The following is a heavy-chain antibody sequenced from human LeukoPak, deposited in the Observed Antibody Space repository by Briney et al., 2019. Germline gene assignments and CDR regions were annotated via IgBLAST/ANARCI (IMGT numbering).Heavy chain of an antibody. V-gene: IGHV3-43*02. Sequence: GGSLRLSCAASGFTFYDYAMHWVRQAPGKGLEWVSNINKDGSRTYYADSVKGRFTISRDNSKNSLYLQMNSLRTEDSALYYCATWAFYHNLDVWGRGTTVTVSS. CDR3: ATWAFYHNLDV. J-gene: IGHJ6*02. CDR1: GFTFYDYA. D-gene: IGHD1-14*01. CDR2: INKDGSRT.